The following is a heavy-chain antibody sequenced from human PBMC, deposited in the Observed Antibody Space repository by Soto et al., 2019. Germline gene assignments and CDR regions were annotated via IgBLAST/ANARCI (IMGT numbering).Heavy chain of an antibody. CDR2: INHSGST. Sequence: SETLSLTCAVYGGSFSGYYWSWIRQPPGKGLEWIGEINHSGSTNYNPSLKSRVTISVDTSKNQFSLKLSSVTAADTAVYYCARRYRITIFGVVTNYYYYYMDVWGKGTTVTVSS. V-gene: IGHV4-34*01. J-gene: IGHJ6*03. CDR1: GGSFSGYY. D-gene: IGHD3-3*01. CDR3: ARRYRITIFGVVTNYYYYYMDV.